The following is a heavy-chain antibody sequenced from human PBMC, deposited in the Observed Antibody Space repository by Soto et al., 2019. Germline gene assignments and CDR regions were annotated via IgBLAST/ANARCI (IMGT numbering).Heavy chain of an antibody. V-gene: IGHV3-23*01. CDR3: ARKVLGSTTRPDYWYFDL. D-gene: IGHD3-10*01. CDR1: GFTFINYA. J-gene: IGHJ2*01. CDR2: ITGGGDAT. Sequence: EVQLLESGGGLVQPGGSLRLSCAASGFTFINYAMNWVRQAPGKGLQWVATITGGGDATFYTDSVKGRFTISRDFSSNPASLQMNSLGVDDTAVYYCARKVLGSTTRPDYWYFDLWGRGTLVTVSS.